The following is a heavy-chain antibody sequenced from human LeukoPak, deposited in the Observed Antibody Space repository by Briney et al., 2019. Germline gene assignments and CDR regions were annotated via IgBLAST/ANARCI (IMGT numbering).Heavy chain of an antibody. J-gene: IGHJ5*02. Sequence: SQTLSLTCTVSGGSISSGGYYWGWIRQPGGKGLEWIGRIYRSGSNNYNPSRKSRVNITEKKTKKQFSLKLSSVTAADTAVYYCARSTPTDLPSNWFDPWGQGTLVTVSS. V-gene: IGHV4-61*02. CDR3: ARSTPTDLPSNWFDP. CDR1: GGSISSGGYY. CDR2: IYRSGSN.